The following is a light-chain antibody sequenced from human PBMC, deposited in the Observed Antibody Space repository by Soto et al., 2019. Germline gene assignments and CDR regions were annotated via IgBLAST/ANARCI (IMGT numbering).Light chain of an antibody. Sequence: AIQLTQPPSSRSASVEDKVTTTCRASQGIRSALAWYQHKPGRAPRLLIYDASSLQSGVSSRFSGSGSGTDFTLTISSLQPEDFATYYCQQFQSYALTFGGGTKLEIK. CDR2: DAS. CDR3: QQFQSYALT. V-gene: IGKV1-13*02. CDR1: QGIRSA. J-gene: IGKJ4*01.